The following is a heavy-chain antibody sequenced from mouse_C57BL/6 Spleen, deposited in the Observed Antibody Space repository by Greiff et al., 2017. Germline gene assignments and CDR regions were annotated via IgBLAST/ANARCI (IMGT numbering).Heavy chain of an antibody. CDR3: AREGGGSGYAFAY. CDR1: GYTFTSYW. Sequence: VQLQQPGTELVKPGASVKLSCKASGYTFTSYWMHWVKQRPGQGLEWIGNINPSNGGTNYNEKFKSKATLTVDKSSSTAYMQLSSLTSEDSAVYYCAREGGGSGYAFAYWGQGTLVTVSA. V-gene: IGHV1-53*01. J-gene: IGHJ3*01. D-gene: IGHD3-2*02. CDR2: INPSNGGT.